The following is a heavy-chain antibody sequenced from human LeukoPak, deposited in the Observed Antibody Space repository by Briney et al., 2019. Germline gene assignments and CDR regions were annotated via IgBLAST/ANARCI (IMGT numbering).Heavy chain of an antibody. Sequence: GGSLRLSCAASGFTFSSYAMSWVRQAPGKGLEWVSAISGSGGSTYYADSVKGRFTISRDNSKNTLYLQVNSLRAEDTAVYYCAKDYGDSYYYYYYMDVWGKGTTVTVSS. CDR2: ISGSGGST. V-gene: IGHV3-23*01. D-gene: IGHD4-17*01. CDR3: AKDYGDSYYYYYYMDV. J-gene: IGHJ6*03. CDR1: GFTFSSYA.